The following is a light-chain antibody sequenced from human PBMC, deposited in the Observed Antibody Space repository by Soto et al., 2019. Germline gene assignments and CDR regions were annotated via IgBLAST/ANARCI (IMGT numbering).Light chain of an antibody. CDR2: GAS. J-gene: IGKJ1*01. CDR3: QQYGSSLRT. V-gene: IGKV3-20*01. CDR1: QSVSSN. Sequence: IVMTQSPATLSVSPGERATLSCRASQSVSSNLAWYQQKPGQAPRLLIYGASSRATGIPDRFSGSGSGTDFTLTISRLEPEDFAVYYCQQYGSSLRTFGQGTKVDNK.